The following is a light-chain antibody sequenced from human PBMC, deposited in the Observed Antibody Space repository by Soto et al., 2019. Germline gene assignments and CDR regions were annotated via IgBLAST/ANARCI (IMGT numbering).Light chain of an antibody. CDR2: EGS. CDR3: CSYAGSSTSV. V-gene: IGLV2-23*01. CDR1: SSDVGNYNL. J-gene: IGLJ1*01. Sequence: QSVLTQPASASGSPGQSITISCTGISSDVGNYNLVSWYQQYPGRAPKLIIYEGSKRPSGVSNRFSGSKSGNTASLTISGLQAEDEADYYCCSYAGSSTSVFGTGTKVTVL.